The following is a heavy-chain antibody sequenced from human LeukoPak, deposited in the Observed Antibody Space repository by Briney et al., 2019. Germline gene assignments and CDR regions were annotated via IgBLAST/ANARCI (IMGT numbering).Heavy chain of an antibody. V-gene: IGHV3-74*01. CDR3: AKYNSGHYFDY. CDR2: IYGDGSFT. D-gene: IGHD6-19*01. J-gene: IGHJ4*02. CDR1: VFTLSNFW. Sequence: GGSLRLSCAASVFTLSNFWMPWVRQAQGKGLVWVALIYGDGSFTRYADSVKGRFTISRDNSKNTLYLQMNSLRAEDTAVYYCAKYNSGHYFDYWGQGTLVTVSS.